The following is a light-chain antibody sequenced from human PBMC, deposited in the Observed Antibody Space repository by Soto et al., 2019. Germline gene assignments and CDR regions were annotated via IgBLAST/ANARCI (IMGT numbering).Light chain of an antibody. J-gene: IGLJ1*01. Sequence: QSVLTQPASVSGSPGQSITISCTGTSSDVGAYGYVSWYQQHPGKAPQLMIYEVTNRPSGISYRFSGSKSGNTASLTISGLQAEDEADYYCSSYSSSSTLYVFGTGTKGTVL. CDR3: SSYSSSSTLYV. CDR2: EVT. V-gene: IGLV2-14*01. CDR1: SSDVGAYGY.